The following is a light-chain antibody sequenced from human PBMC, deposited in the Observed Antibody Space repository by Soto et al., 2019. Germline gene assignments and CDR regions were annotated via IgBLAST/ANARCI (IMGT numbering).Light chain of an antibody. Sequence: IQMTQSPSTLSSSVGDRVTITCRSSQSISHFLAWYQQKPGKVPKLLIYDASNLGSGVPSMFSGGGSGTDFTLTISSLQPEDFATYYCQQVNVYPSTFGGGTRVDIK. CDR2: DAS. CDR1: QSISHF. J-gene: IGKJ4*01. V-gene: IGKV1-5*01. CDR3: QQVNVYPST.